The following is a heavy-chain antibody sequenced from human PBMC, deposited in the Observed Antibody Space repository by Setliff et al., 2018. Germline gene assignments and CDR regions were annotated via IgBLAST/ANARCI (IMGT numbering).Heavy chain of an antibody. CDR1: GFRFTSFG. CDR2: ISAYNGNT. Sequence: RASVKVSCKTSGFRFTSFGFSWVRQAPGQGLEWMGWISAYNGNTNYAQKLQGRLTMTTDTSTSTAYMELRSLRSDDTAVYYCARSPPTVVVTAIQAIFDYWGQGTLVTVSS. J-gene: IGHJ4*02. CDR3: ARSPPTVVVTAIQAIFDY. V-gene: IGHV1-18*01. D-gene: IGHD2-21*02.